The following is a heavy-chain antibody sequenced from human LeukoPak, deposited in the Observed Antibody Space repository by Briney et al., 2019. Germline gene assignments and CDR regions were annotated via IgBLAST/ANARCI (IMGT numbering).Heavy chain of an antibody. CDR3: ARDSSMLRGPLVIYYFDF. J-gene: IGHJ4*02. V-gene: IGHV3-23*01. Sequence: PGGSLRLSCAASDFSFITYAMSWVRQAPGKGLEWVSTISGGGDATYYADSVKGRFTISRDNSKNTLYLQMNSLRVEDTDVYYCARDSSMLRGPLVIYYFDFWGQGTLVTVSS. CDR1: DFSFITYA. D-gene: IGHD3-10*01. CDR2: ISGGGDAT.